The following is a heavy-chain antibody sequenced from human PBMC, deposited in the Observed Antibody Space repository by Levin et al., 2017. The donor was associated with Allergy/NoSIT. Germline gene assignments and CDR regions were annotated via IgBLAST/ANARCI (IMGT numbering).Heavy chain of an antibody. J-gene: IGHJ4*02. CDR1: GLTFSSSA. CDR2: ISANGDT. Sequence: HAGGSLRLSCAASGLTFSSSAMSWVRQAPGKGLEWVSGISANGDTYYADSVKGRFTISRDNSENTLFLEMHSLRAEDTALYYCARAGEWLVFPSYPDFFDYWGQGTLVTASS. CDR3: ARAGEWLVFPSYPDFFDY. V-gene: IGHV3-23*01. D-gene: IGHD6-19*01.